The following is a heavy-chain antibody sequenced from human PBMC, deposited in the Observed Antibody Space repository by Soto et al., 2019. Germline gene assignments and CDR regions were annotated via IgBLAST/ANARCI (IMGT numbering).Heavy chain of an antibody. CDR1: GDSVSRNSPA. D-gene: IGHD6-6*01. Sequence: SQTLSLTCAISGDSVSRNSPACNWIRNSPSRGLEWLGRTYYRSKWYNDYAVSVKSRITINPDTSKNQFSLQLNSVTHEDTAVYYCARDLAVGYSSSSGNWFDPWGQGTLVTVSS. CDR2: TYYRSKWYN. J-gene: IGHJ5*02. CDR3: ARDLAVGYSSSSGNWFDP. V-gene: IGHV6-1*01.